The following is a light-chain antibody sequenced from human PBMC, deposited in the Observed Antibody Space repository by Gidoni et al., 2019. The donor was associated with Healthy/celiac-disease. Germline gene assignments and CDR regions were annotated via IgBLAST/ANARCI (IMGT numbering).Light chain of an antibody. Sequence: DIQMTQSPPTLSASVGERVTITCRASQSISSWLAWYQQKPGKAPKLLIYKASSLESGVPSRFSGSGSGTEFTLTISSLQPDDFATYYCQQYNSQGTFGQGTKVEIK. CDR3: QQYNSQGT. J-gene: IGKJ1*01. CDR2: KAS. CDR1: QSISSW. V-gene: IGKV1-5*03.